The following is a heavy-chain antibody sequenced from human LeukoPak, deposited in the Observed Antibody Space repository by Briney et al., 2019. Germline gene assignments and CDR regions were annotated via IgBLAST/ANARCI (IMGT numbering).Heavy chain of an antibody. CDR2: IYYSGST. CDR1: GGSISSSSYY. J-gene: IGHJ5*02. Sequence: SETLSLTCTVSGGSISSSSYYWGWIRQPPGKGLEWIGSIYYSGSTYYNPSLKSRVTISVDASKNQFSLKLSSVTAADTAVYYCARDRRITMIVVVSWFDPWGQGTLVTVSS. V-gene: IGHV4-39*07. D-gene: IGHD3-22*01. CDR3: ARDRRITMIVVVSWFDP.